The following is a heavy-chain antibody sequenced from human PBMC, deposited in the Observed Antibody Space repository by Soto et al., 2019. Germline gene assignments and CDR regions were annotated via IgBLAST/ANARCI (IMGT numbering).Heavy chain of an antibody. CDR2: IIPIFGTA. CDR3: ARDDVDTAMPYGMDV. V-gene: IGHV1-69*12. CDR1: GGTCSSYA. D-gene: IGHD5-18*01. Sequence: QVQLVQSGAEVKKPGSSVKVSCKASGGTCSSYAISWVRQGPGQGLEWMGGIIPIFGTANYAQKFQGRVTITADESTSTAYMELSSLRSEDTAVYYCARDDVDTAMPYGMDVWGQGTTVTVSS. J-gene: IGHJ6*02.